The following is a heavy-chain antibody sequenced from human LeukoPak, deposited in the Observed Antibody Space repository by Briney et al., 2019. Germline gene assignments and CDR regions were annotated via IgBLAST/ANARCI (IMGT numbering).Heavy chain of an antibody. J-gene: IGHJ4*02. Sequence: GGSLRLSCTASGFTLSSYRLCGVCQAPGKGLEWVANIKQDGSEKYYVDSVKGRFTISRENAKNSLYLQMNSLRAEDTAVYYCARSKAKIMANGYWGQGTLVTVSS. CDR1: GFTLSSYR. CDR2: IKQDGSEK. D-gene: IGHD5-24*01. CDR3: ARSKAKIMANGY. V-gene: IGHV3-7*01.